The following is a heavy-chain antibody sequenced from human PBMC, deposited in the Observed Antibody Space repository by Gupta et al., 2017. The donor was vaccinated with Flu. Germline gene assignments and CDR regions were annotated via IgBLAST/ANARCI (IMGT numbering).Heavy chain of an antibody. V-gene: IGHV1-18*04. CDR1: GYTFTSYG. J-gene: IGHJ4*02. CDR2: ISPYQGNT. CDR3: ATQSGCDD. Sequence: QVQLVQSGAEVKKPGASVKVSCKTSGYTFTSYGISWVRQAPGQGLEWMGWISPYQGNTYYAQKLLGRVTMTTDASTSTAYMELRSRKSDDTAVYYWATQSGCDDGGQGTLVTVSS. D-gene: IGHD5-12*01.